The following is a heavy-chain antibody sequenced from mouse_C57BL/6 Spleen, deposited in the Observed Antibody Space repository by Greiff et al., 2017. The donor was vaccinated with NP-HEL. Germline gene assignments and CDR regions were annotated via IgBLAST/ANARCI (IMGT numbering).Heavy chain of an antibody. J-gene: IGHJ4*01. CDR2: IDPSDSET. CDR1: GYTFTSYW. D-gene: IGHD3-2*01. CDR3: ARNEALTAYYAMDY. V-gene: IGHV1-52*01. Sequence: QVQLQQPGAELVRPGSSVKLSCKASGYTFTSYWMHWVKQRPIQGLEWIGNIDPSDSETHYNQKFKDKATLTVDKSSSTAYMQLSSLTSEDSAVYYCARNEALTAYYAMDYWGQGTSVTVSS.